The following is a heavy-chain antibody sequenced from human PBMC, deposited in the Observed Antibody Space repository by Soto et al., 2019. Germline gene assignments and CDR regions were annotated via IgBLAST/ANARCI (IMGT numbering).Heavy chain of an antibody. CDR3: ARDRPSFWSGYYGLDY. V-gene: IGHV3-30-3*01. Sequence: LRLSCAASGFTFSSYAMHWVRQAPGKGLEWVAVISYDGSNKYYADSVKGRFTISRDNSKNALYLQKSSLRAEDTAVYYCARDRPSFWSGYYGLDYWGQGTLVTSPQ. CDR1: GFTFSSYA. D-gene: IGHD3-3*01. CDR2: ISYDGSNK. J-gene: IGHJ4*02.